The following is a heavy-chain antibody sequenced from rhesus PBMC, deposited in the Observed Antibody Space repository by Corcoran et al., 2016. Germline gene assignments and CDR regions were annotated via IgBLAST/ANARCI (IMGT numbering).Heavy chain of an antibody. CDR1: GGSISRTS. CDR3: VREAAAALTN. Sequence: QLQLQESGPGLVKPSETLSVTCAVSGGSISRTSCSWLRQAPGKGMEWIGYIYVSGSSTNYNPSLKSRVTLSVDTSKNQFSLKLSSVTAADTAVYYCVREAAAALTNWGQGVLVTVSS. CDR2: IYVSGSST. V-gene: IGHV4-169*02. D-gene: IGHD6-25*01. J-gene: IGHJ4*01.